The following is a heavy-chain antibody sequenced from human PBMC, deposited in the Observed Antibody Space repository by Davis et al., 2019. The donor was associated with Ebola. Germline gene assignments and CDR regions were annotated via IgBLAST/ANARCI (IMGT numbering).Heavy chain of an antibody. Sequence: PSETLSLTCTVSGGSISSGGYYWSWIRQSPGKGLEWIGEIFHTGRTNYNPSLKRRVSISLDTSKNQFFLRLNSVAAADTAVYFCAALLGPQIHHGTFHYWGQGALVTVSS. CDR1: GGSISSGGYY. D-gene: IGHD3-16*01. CDR2: IFHTGRT. V-gene: IGHV4-39*07. CDR3: AALLGPQIHHGTFHY. J-gene: IGHJ4*02.